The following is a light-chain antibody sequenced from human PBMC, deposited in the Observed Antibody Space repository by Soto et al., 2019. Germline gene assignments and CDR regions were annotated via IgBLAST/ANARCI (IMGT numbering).Light chain of an antibody. J-gene: IGKJ4*01. CDR3: QQYDSYPLT. V-gene: IGKV1-5*01. CDR1: QSISSW. Sequence: DIQMTQSPSTLSASVGYRVTITCRASQSISSWLAWYQQKPGKAPKLLIYDASSLESGVPSRFSGSESGTEFTLTISSLQPGDFATFYCQQYDSYPLTFGGGTKVDIK. CDR2: DAS.